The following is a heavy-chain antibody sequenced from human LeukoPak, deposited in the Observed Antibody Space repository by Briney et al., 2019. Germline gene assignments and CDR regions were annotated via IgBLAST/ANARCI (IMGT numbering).Heavy chain of an antibody. CDR3: ARQRPAAPPDY. CDR1: GDTFSSYA. J-gene: IGHJ4*02. V-gene: IGHV1-69*05. CDR2: IIPIFDTA. Sequence: SVKVSCKASGDTFSSYAMSWVRQAPGQGLEWMGGIIPIFDTANYAQKFQGRVTITTDESTSTAYMELSSLRAEDTAVYYCARQRPAAPPDYWGQGTLVTVSS. D-gene: IGHD2-2*01.